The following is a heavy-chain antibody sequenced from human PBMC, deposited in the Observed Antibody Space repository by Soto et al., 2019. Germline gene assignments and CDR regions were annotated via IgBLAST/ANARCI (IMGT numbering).Heavy chain of an antibody. J-gene: IGHJ5*02. CDR3: ARGGIVVVTAMAWFDP. CDR1: GGSFSGYY. CDR2: INHSGST. V-gene: IGHV4-34*01. D-gene: IGHD2-21*02. Sequence: QVQLQQWGAGLLKPSETLSLTCAVYGGSFSGYYWSWIRQPPGKGLEWIGEINHSGSTNYNPSLKSRVPRSVDTSKNRFSLKLSSVTAADTAVYYCARGGIVVVTAMAWFDPWGQGTLVTVSS.